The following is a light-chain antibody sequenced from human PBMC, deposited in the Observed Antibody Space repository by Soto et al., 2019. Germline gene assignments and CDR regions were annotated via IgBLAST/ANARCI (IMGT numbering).Light chain of an antibody. Sequence: EIVLTQSPATLSLSPGERATLSCRASQGVSSSLAWYQKKPGQPPRLLIYETSNRATGIPARFSGRGSGTDFTLAISSLEPEDFAVYYCQQRSNWTPITFGQGTRLEI. V-gene: IGKV3-11*01. CDR1: QGVSSS. J-gene: IGKJ5*01. CDR3: QQRSNWTPIT. CDR2: ETS.